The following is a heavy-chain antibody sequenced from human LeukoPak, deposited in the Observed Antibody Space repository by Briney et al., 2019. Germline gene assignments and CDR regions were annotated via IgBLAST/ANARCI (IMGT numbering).Heavy chain of an antibody. J-gene: IGHJ6*02. D-gene: IGHD4/OR15-4a*01. V-gene: IGHV4-39*01. CDR1: GGSISSSSYY. CDR2: IYYSGST. Sequence: SETLSLTCTVSGGSISSSSYYWGWIRQPPGKGLEWIGSIYYSGSTYYNPSLKSRVTTSVDTSKNQFSLKLSSVTAADTAVYYCARHVMVGYYYYGMDVWGQGTTVTVSS. CDR3: ARHVMVGYYYYGMDV.